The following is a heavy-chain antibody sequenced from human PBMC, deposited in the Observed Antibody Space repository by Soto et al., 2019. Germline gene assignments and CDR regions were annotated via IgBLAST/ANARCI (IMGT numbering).Heavy chain of an antibody. J-gene: IGHJ5*02. V-gene: IGHV6-1*01. CDR1: GDSVSSNTAS. Sequence: PSQTLSLTCAISGDSVSSNTASWNWIRQSPSRGLEWLGRTYFRSKRYNDYAVSVKSRIIINPDTSNNQFSLQLNPVTPEDTAVYFCAKGDNLGPKTGYAFDPWGQGIMVTVSS. D-gene: IGHD5-12*01. CDR3: AKGDNLGPKTGYAFDP. CDR2: TYFRSKRYN.